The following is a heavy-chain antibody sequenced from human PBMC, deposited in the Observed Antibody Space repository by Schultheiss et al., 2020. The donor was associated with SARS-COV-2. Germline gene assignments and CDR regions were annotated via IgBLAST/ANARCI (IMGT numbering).Heavy chain of an antibody. D-gene: IGHD3-3*01. V-gene: IGHV3-48*03. CDR2: ISSSGSTI. J-gene: IGHJ6*02. CDR1: GFTFSSYE. Sequence: GGSLRLSCAASGFTFSSYEMNWVRQAPGKGLEWVSYISSSGSTIYYADSVKGRFTISRDNAKNSLYLQMNSLRAEDTAVYYCARDAREYDFWSGYYTGGYYYYGMDVWGQGTTVTVSS. CDR3: ARDAREYDFWSGYYTGGYYYYGMDV.